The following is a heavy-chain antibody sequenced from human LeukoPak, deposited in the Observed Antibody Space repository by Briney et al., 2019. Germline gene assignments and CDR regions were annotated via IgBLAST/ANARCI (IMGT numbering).Heavy chain of an antibody. D-gene: IGHD3-10*01. CDR3: ARGRSSMVRGYYYYYMDV. CDR1: GGSISSSNW. J-gene: IGHJ6*03. Sequence: SETLSLTCAVSGGSISSSNWWSWVRQPPGKGLKWIGEIYHSGSTNYNPSLKSRVTISVDTSKNQFSLKLSSVTAADTAVYYCARGRSSMVRGYYYYYMDVWGKGTTVTISS. V-gene: IGHV4-4*02. CDR2: IYHSGST.